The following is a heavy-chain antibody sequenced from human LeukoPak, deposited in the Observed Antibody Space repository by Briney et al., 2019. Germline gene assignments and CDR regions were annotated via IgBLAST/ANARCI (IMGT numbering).Heavy chain of an antibody. V-gene: IGHV3-9*01. CDR3: AKAPAGYSSGWYRIYFDY. D-gene: IGHD6-19*01. CDR2: ISWNSGSI. CDR1: GFTFDDYA. J-gene: IGHJ4*02. Sequence: GGSLRLSCAASGFTFDDYAMHWVRQAPGKGLEWVSGISWNSGSIGYADSVKGRFTISRDNARNSLYLQMNSLRAEDTALCYCAKAPAGYSSGWYRIYFDYWGQGTLVTVSS.